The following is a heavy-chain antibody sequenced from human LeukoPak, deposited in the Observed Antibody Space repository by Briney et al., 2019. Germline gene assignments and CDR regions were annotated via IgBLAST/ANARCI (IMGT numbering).Heavy chain of an antibody. Sequence: DPSETLSLTCTVSGGSISSYYWSWIRQPAGKGLEWIGRIHTSGSTNYNPSLKSRVTMSVDTSKNQFSLKLSSVTAADTAVYYCARDQYYYDSSGYYPFDYWGQGTLVTVSS. V-gene: IGHV4-4*07. CDR2: IHTSGST. J-gene: IGHJ4*02. D-gene: IGHD3-22*01. CDR3: ARDQYYYDSSGYYPFDY. CDR1: GGSISSYY.